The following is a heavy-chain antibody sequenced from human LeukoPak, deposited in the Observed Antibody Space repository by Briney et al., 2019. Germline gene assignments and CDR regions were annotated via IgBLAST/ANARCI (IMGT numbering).Heavy chain of an antibody. V-gene: IGHV3-23*01. Sequence: PGGSLRLSCTASGFTFGDYAMTWVRQAPGKGLEWVSAISGSGGSTYYADSVKGRFTISRDNSKNTLYLQMNSLRAEDTAVYYCAISRRVDSSGYYFDYWGQGTLVTVSS. CDR1: GFTFGDYA. J-gene: IGHJ4*02. CDR3: AISRRVDSSGYYFDY. CDR2: ISGSGGST. D-gene: IGHD3-22*01.